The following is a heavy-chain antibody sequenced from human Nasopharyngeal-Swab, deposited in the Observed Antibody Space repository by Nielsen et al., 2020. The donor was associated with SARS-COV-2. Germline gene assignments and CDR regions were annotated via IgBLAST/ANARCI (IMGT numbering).Heavy chain of an antibody. CDR3: AKGQGDYDFWSGYYSSFDY. Sequence: GESLKISCAASGFTFSSYAMSWVRQAPGKGLEWVPAISGSGGSTYYADSVKGRFTISRDNSKNTLYLQMTSLRAEDTAVYYCAKGQGDYDFWSGYYSSFDYWGQGTLVTVSS. D-gene: IGHD3-3*01. J-gene: IGHJ4*02. V-gene: IGHV3-23*01. CDR2: ISGSGGST. CDR1: GFTFSSYA.